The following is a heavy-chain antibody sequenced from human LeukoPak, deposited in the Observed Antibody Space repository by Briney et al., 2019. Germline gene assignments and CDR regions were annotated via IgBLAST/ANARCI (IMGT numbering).Heavy chain of an antibody. J-gene: IGHJ6*02. CDR3: ARDFSSSGLYGMDV. Sequence: RPSETLSLTCTVSGGSISSYYWSWIRQPAGKGLEWIGRIYTSGSTNYNPSLKSRVTMSVDTSKNQFSLKLSSVTAADTAVYYCARDFSSSGLYGMDVWGQGTTVTVSS. D-gene: IGHD6-19*01. V-gene: IGHV4-4*07. CDR1: GGSISSYY. CDR2: IYTSGST.